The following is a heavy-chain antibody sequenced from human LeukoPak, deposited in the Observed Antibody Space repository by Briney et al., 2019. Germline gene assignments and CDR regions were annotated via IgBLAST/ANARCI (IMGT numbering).Heavy chain of an antibody. CDR2: ISYDGSNK. Sequence: GGSLRLSCAASGFTFSSYGTHWVRQAPGKGLEWVAVISYDGSNKYYADSVKGRFTISRDNSKNTLYLQMNSLRAEDTAVYYCAKDSTPTLRYFDWLPDYYYYYGMDVWGQGTTVTVSS. CDR3: AKDSTPTLRYFDWLPDYYYYYGMDV. D-gene: IGHD3-9*01. J-gene: IGHJ6*02. V-gene: IGHV3-30*18. CDR1: GFTFSSYG.